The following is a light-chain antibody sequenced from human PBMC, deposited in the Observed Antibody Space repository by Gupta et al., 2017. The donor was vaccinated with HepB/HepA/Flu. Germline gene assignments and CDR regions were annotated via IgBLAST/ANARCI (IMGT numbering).Light chain of an antibody. CDR3: QHTFNSSRM. CDR2: AAT. V-gene: IGKV1-39*01. CDR1: QNIDDF. J-gene: IGKJ1*01. Sequence: DIQMPQSPSSLSAFVGDTVTITCRASQNIDDFVNWYRQRPGKAPTLVVYAATNLLRGVPTRFIGGGSGTDFSLTISNLRPEDFATYYCQHTFNSSRMFGQGTAVEV.